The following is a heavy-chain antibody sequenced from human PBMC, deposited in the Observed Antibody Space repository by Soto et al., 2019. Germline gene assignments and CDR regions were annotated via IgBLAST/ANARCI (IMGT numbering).Heavy chain of an antibody. CDR1: GFTFSSYG. CDR3: AGGRGSLDY. D-gene: IGHD2-15*01. Sequence: QVQLVESGGGVVQPGRSLRLSCAASGFTFSSYGMHWVRQAPGKGLEWVAVIWYDGSNKYYADSVKGRFTISRDNSKNTLYLQMNSLRAEDTAVYYCAGGRGSLDYWGQGTLVTVSS. CDR2: IWYDGSNK. J-gene: IGHJ4*02. V-gene: IGHV3-33*01.